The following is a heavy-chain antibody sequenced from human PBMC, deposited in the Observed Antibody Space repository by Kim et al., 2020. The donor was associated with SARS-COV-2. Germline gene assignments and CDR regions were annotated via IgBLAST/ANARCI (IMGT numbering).Heavy chain of an antibody. J-gene: IGHJ4*02. D-gene: IGHD2-15*01. CDR1: GFTFRSHA. CDR3: AKRYCSGGTCYSIDY. Sequence: GGSLRLSCAASGFTFRSHAMNWVRQAPGKGLELVSGISGSGGTTNYADSVKGRFTISRDNSKNTLYLQMNSLRAEDTAVYYCAKRYCSGGTCYSIDYWGQGTLVTVSS. V-gene: IGHV3-23*01. CDR2: ISGSGGTT.